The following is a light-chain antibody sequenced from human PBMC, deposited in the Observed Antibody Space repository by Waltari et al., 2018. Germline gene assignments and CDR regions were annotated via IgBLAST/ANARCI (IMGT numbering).Light chain of an antibody. Sequence: SYELTQPPSVSASPGQTATITCSVDGSGAQYVWWFQQPPGQSPVAVMYSEDKRPSGIPDRFSGSNSGTSASLAISGLRSEDEADYYCAGWGDSLSAWVFGGGTKLTVL. CDR3: AGWGDSLSAWV. CDR1: GSGAQY. J-gene: IGLJ3*02. V-gene: IGLV3-1*01. CDR2: SED.